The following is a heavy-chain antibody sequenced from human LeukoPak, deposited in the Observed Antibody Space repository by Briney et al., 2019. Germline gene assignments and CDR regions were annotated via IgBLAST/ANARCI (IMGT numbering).Heavy chain of an antibody. Sequence: GGSLTLSCAASGFTFSSYSMNWGRQAPGKGLEWVSYISSGSSTIYYADSVKGRFTVSRDKAKNSLYLQMNSLRTEAAASCYWARFWSGNYWGQGTLVTVSS. CDR2: ISSGSSTI. D-gene: IGHD3-3*01. CDR1: GFTFSSYS. CDR3: ARFWSGNY. V-gene: IGHV3-48*01. J-gene: IGHJ4*02.